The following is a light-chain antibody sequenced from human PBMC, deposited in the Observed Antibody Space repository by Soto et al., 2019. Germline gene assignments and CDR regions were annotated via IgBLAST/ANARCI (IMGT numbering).Light chain of an antibody. CDR2: DAS. J-gene: IGKJ4*01. CDR1: QSVNRN. V-gene: IGKV3-15*01. CDR3: QQYNNWPLT. Sequence: EIVMTQSPATLSVSPGERATLSCRASQSVNRNLAWCQQKPGQTPMLLIYDASSRATGIPARFSGSGSGTDFTLTISSLQSEDFAVYYCQQYNNWPLTFGGGTNVEIK.